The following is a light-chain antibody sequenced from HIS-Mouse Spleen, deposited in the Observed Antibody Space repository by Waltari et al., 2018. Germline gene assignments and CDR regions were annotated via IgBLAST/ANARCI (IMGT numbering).Light chain of an antibody. CDR1: ALPKKY. V-gene: IGLV3-10*01. CDR3: YSTDSSGNHRV. Sequence: SYELTQPPSVSVSPGQTARITCSGDALPKKYAYWYQQKSGQAPVLVLYEDSKRPSGIPGRFSGSISGKMATLTISGAQVEDEADYYCYSTDSSGNHRVFGGGTKLTVL. CDR2: EDS. J-gene: IGLJ2*01.